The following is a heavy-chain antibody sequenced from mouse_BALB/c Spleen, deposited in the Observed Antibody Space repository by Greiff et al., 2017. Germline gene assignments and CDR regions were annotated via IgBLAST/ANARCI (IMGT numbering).Heavy chain of an antibody. Sequence: VQLKESGPELVKPGASVRISCKASGYTFTSYYIHWVKQRPGQGLEWIGAIYPGNSDTSYNQKFKGKAKLTAVTSTSTAYMELSSLTNEDSAVYYCIYGSSYDYAMDYWGQGTSVTVSS. J-gene: IGHJ4*01. V-gene: IGHV1-5*01. CDR1: GYTFTSYY. CDR3: IYGSSYDYAMDY. D-gene: IGHD1-1*01. CDR2: IYPGNSDT.